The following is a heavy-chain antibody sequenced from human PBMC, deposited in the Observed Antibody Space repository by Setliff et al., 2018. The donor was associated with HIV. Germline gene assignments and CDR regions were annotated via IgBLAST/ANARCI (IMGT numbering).Heavy chain of an antibody. Sequence: SETLSLTCAVYGGSFSGYYWNWIRQPPGKGLEWIGEIIHSGATNPNPSLRSRLTMLIDTSGDYFSLNLRSVTAADTAVYYCARLDDSGSYYENAFDIWGQGAMVTVSS. D-gene: IGHD1-26*01. J-gene: IGHJ3*02. CDR3: ARLDDSGSYYENAFDI. CDR1: GGSFSGYY. V-gene: IGHV4-34*12. CDR2: IIHSGAT.